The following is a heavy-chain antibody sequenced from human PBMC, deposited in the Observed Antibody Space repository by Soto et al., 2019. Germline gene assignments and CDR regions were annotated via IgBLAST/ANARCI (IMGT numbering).Heavy chain of an antibody. CDR2: ISAYNGNT. D-gene: IGHD6-13*01. J-gene: IGHJ5*02. V-gene: IGHV1-18*01. CDR1: GYTFTSYG. Sequence: VKVSCKASGYTFTSYGISWVRQAPGQGLEWMGWISAYNGNTNYAQKLQGRVTMTTDTSTSTAYMELRSLRSDDTAVYYCARDLSQQLVVWFDPWGQGTLVTVSS. CDR3: ARDLSQQLVVWFDP.